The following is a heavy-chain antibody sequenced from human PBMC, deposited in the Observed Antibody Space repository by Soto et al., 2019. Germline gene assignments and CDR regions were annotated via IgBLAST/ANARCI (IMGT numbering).Heavy chain of an antibody. J-gene: IGHJ4*02. D-gene: IGHD2-8*02. CDR2: ISGATSST. V-gene: IGHV3-23*01. CDR1: GFTFSTYA. Sequence: PGGSLRLSCAASGFTFSTYAMSWVRQAPGKGLEWVSAISGATSSTYYADSVKGRFTISRDNSKNTLDLQMNSLRAEDTAVYYCAKDIWYATGRVPYYFDSWGLGTLVTVSS. CDR3: AKDIWYATGRVPYYFDS.